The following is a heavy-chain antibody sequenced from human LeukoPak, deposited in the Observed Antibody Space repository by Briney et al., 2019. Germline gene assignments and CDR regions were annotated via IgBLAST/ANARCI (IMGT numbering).Heavy chain of an antibody. CDR2: INHSGST. V-gene: IGHV4-34*01. CDR1: GGSFSGYY. Sequence: SETLSLTCAVYGGSFSGYYWSWIRQPPGKGLEWIGEINHSGSTNYNPSLKSRVTISVDTSKNQFSLKLSSVTAADTAVYYCASLIAARPMYYMEVWGKGTTVTVSS. CDR3: ASLIAARPMYYMEV. J-gene: IGHJ6*03. D-gene: IGHD6-6*01.